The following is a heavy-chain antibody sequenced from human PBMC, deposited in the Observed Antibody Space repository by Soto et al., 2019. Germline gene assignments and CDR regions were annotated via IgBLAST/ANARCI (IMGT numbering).Heavy chain of an antibody. V-gene: IGHV4-39*01. Sequence: SETLSLTCTVSGGSISSSSYYWGWIRQPPGKGLEWIGSIYYSGSTYYNPSLKSRVTISVDTSKNQFSLKLSSVTAADTAVYYCASIQGSSVLRFLEWLSDAFDIWGQGTMVT. J-gene: IGHJ3*02. D-gene: IGHD3-3*01. CDR1: GGSISSSSYY. CDR2: IYYSGST. CDR3: ASIQGSSVLRFLEWLSDAFDI.